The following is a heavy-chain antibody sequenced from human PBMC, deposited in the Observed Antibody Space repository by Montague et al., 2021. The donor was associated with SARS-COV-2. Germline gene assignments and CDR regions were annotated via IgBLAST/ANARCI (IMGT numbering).Heavy chain of an antibody. CDR3: ARHQGDACHYYCYYCMDV. J-gene: IGHJ6*02. CDR1: GGSISSSSYY. D-gene: IGHD2-2*01. CDR2: IYYSGST. V-gene: IGHV4-39*07. Sequence: SETLSLTCTVSGGSISSSSYYWGWIRQPPGKGLEWIGSIYYSGSTYYNPSLKSRVTISVDTSKNQFSLKLSSVTAADTAVYYCARHQGDACHYYCYYCMDVWGQGTLVTVSS.